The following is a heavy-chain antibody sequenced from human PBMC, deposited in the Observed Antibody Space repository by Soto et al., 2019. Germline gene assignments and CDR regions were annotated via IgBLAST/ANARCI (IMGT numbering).Heavy chain of an antibody. D-gene: IGHD3-3*01. Sequence: PSETLSLTCTVSGGSINTFYWSWVRQPAGKGLEWIGRIFSSGSTSFNPSLESRVAMSVDTSKNHFSLNLSSVTAADMAVYYCARGHYDFWSGYYYYYYGMDVWGQGTTVTVSS. V-gene: IGHV4-4*07. J-gene: IGHJ6*02. CDR2: IFSSGST. CDR1: GGSINTFY. CDR3: ARGHYDFWSGYYYYYYGMDV.